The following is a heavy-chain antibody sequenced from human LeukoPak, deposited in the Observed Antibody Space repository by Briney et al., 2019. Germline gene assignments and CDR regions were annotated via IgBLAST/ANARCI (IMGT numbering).Heavy chain of an antibody. CDR3: ARAGGDSSSWYWVWVYYMDV. Sequence: PSETLSLTCTVSGYSISSGYYWGWIRQPPGKGLEWIGSIYHSGSTYYNPSLKSRVTISVDTSKNQFSLKLSSVTAADTAVYYCARAGGDSSSWYWVWVYYMDVWGKGTTVTVSS. CDR1: GYSISSGYY. V-gene: IGHV4-38-2*02. D-gene: IGHD6-13*01. CDR2: IYHSGST. J-gene: IGHJ6*03.